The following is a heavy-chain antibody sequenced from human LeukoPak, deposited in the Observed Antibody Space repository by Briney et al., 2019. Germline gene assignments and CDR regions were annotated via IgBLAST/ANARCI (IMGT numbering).Heavy chain of an antibody. J-gene: IGHJ5*02. CDR3: AGETPSVYDELVGWFDP. V-gene: IGHV3-30-3*01. D-gene: IGHD5/OR15-5a*01. Sequence: GGSLRLSCAASGFTFSSYAMHWVRQAPGKGLEWVAVISYDGSNKYYADSVKGRFTISRDNSKNTLYLQMNSLRAEDTAVYYCAGETPSVYDELVGWFDPWGQGTLVTVSS. CDR2: ISYDGSNK. CDR1: GFTFSSYA.